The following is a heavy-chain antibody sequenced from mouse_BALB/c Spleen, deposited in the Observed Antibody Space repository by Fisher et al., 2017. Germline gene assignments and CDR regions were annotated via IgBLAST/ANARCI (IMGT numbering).Heavy chain of an antibody. J-gene: IGHJ4*01. D-gene: IGHD1-1*01. CDR3: ARQETTVVAPMDY. V-gene: IGHV5-9-3*01. Sequence: GRFTISRDNAKNTLYLEMSSLRSEDTAMYYCARQETTVVAPMDYWGQGTSVTVSS.